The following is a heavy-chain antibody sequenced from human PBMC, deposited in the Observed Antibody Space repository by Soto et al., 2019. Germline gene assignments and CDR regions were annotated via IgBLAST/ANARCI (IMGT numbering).Heavy chain of an antibody. Sequence: SETLSLTCTVSGGSISSYYWGWIRQPPGKRLEWIGYIHYSGSTNYNPSLRSRVTISVDTPKNQFSLKVNFMTDADTAIYYCARGGVAARKGRWFDPWGQGALVT. CDR1: GGSISSYY. D-gene: IGHD6-25*01. CDR3: ARGGVAARKGRWFDP. J-gene: IGHJ5*02. CDR2: IHYSGST. V-gene: IGHV4-59*01.